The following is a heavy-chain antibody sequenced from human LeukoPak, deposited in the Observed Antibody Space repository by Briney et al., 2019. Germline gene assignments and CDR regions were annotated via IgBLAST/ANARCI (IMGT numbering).Heavy chain of an antibody. J-gene: IGHJ6*03. CDR3: SRNPYYYYYMDV. CDR1: GYTFTSYG. V-gene: IGHV1-69*13. CDR2: IIPIFGTA. Sequence: ASVKVSCKASGYTFTSYGISWVRQAPGQGLEWMGGIIPIFGTANYAQKFQGRVTITADESTSTAYTELSSLRSEDTAVYYCSRNPYYYYYMDVWGKGTTVTVSS.